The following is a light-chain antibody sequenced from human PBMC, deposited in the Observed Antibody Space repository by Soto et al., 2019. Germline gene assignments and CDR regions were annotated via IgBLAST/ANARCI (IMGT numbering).Light chain of an antibody. CDR1: QSVSNN. Sequence: EIVMTQSPATLSVSPGERATLSCRASQSVSNNLAWYQKKPGQAPRLLIYGASTRATGIPARFSGSGSGTEFTLTISSLQSEDFAFYYCQQYNNWGTFGQGTKVEIK. CDR3: QQYNNWGT. CDR2: GAS. J-gene: IGKJ1*01. V-gene: IGKV3-15*01.